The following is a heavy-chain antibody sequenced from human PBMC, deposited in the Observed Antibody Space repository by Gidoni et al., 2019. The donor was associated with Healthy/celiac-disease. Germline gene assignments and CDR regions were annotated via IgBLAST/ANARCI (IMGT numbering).Heavy chain of an antibody. Sequence: EVHLVESGGGLVKPGGSLRLSCAASGFTFSSYSMNWVRQAPGKGLEWVSSISSSSSYIYYADSVKGRFTISRDNAKNSLYLQMNSLRAEDTAVYYCARDKYSSSSGIVDYWGQGTLVTVSS. CDR1: GFTFSSYS. CDR3: ARDKYSSSSGIVDY. J-gene: IGHJ4*02. CDR2: ISSSSSYI. D-gene: IGHD6-6*01. V-gene: IGHV3-21*01.